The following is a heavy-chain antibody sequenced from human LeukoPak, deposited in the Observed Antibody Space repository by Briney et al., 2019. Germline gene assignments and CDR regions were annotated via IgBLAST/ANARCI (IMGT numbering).Heavy chain of an antibody. Sequence: PSETLSLTCAVYGGSFSGYYWSWIRQPPGKGLEWIGEINHSGSTNYNPSLKSRVTISVDTSKNQFSLKLSSVTAADTAVYYCARLKGRQTGTDYWGQGTLVTVSS. CDR2: INHSGST. CDR1: GGSFSGYY. D-gene: IGHD1/OR15-1a*01. J-gene: IGHJ4*02. CDR3: ARLKGRQTGTDY. V-gene: IGHV4-34*01.